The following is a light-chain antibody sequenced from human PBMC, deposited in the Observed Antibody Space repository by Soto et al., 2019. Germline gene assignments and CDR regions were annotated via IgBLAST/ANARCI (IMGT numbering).Light chain of an antibody. J-gene: IGKJ5*01. CDR3: QQYDNRPLT. CDR1: QTISSW. V-gene: IGKV1-33*01. CDR2: DAS. Sequence: DIPMTQSPSTLSGSVGDRVTITCRASQTISSWLAWYQQKPGKAPKLLIYDASNLETGVPSRFSGSGSGTDFTFTISSLQPEDIATYYCQQYDNRPLTFGQGRRLEIK.